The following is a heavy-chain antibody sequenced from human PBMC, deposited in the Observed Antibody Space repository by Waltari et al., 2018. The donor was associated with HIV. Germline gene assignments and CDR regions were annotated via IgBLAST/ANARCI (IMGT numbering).Heavy chain of an antibody. J-gene: IGHJ4*02. D-gene: IGHD6-19*01. V-gene: IGHV3-11*01. CDR2: IRSDTDTI. CDR3: ARLKYSSGFFDY. Sequence: QVQLVESGGGLVNPGGSLRLSCATSGFTFSDYYMTWIRQAPGKGLEWVSYIRSDTDTIYYADSVKDRVTISRDNAKNSLYLQMNRLSVEDTAVYYCARLKYSSGFFDYWGQGALVTVSS. CDR1: GFTFSDYY.